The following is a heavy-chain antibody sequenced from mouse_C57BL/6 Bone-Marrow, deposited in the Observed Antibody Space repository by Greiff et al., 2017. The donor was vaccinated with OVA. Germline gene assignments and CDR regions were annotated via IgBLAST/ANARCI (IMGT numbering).Heavy chain of an antibody. D-gene: IGHD2-4*01. J-gene: IGHJ2*01. CDR3: ARSYYDYDEHYFDY. V-gene: IGHV1-19*01. CDR2: INPYNGGT. CDR1: GYTFTDYY. Sequence: EVQLQQSGPVLVKPGASVKMSCKASGYTFTDYYMNWVKQSHGKSLEWIGVINPYNGGTSYNQKFKGKATLTVDKSSSTAYMELNSLTSEDSAVYYCARSYYDYDEHYFDYWGQGTTLTVSS.